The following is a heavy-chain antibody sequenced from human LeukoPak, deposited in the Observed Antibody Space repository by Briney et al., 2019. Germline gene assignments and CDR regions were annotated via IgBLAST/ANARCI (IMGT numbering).Heavy chain of an antibody. CDR1: GGSISSGSYY. CDR2: IHHSGRT. Sequence: SETLSLTCTVSGGSISSGSYYWSWIRQPPGTGLEWIGSIHHSGRTYYNPSLKSRVTISVDTSKNQFSLKLSSVTAADTAVYYCARDHLANLASRLFDPWGQGTLVTVSS. J-gene: IGHJ5*02. CDR3: ARDHLANLASRLFDP. D-gene: IGHD3-3*01. V-gene: IGHV4-39*07.